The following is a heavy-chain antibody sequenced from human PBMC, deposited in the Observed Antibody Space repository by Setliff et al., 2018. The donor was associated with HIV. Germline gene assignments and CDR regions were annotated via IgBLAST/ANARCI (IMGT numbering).Heavy chain of an antibody. D-gene: IGHD6-13*01. J-gene: IGHJ4*02. V-gene: IGHV4-39*07. CDR3: ARGSLYSSSSCFDY. Sequence: ETLSLTCTVSGDSITNSMHYWSWIRQPPGNGLEFIGSIHYNDGKTYYNAALRSRVTISADTSKNQFSLKLSSVTAADTAVYYCARGSLYSSSSCFDYWGQGTLVTVSS. CDR2: IHYNDGKT. CDR1: GDSITNSMHY.